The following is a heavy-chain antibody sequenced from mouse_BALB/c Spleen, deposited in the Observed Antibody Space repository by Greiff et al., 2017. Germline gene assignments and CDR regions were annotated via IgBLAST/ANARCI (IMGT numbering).Heavy chain of an antibody. D-gene: IGHD2-1*01. Sequence: EVQLQESGGGLVQPGGSLNLSCAASGFDFSRYWMSWARQAPGKGQEWIGEINPGSSTINYTPSLKDKFIISRDNAKNTLYLQMSKVRSEDTALYYGARGGNYGYFDVWGAGTTVTVSS. J-gene: IGHJ1*01. CDR3: ARGGNYGYFDV. V-gene: IGHV4-2*02. CDR1: GFDFSRYW. CDR2: INPGSSTI.